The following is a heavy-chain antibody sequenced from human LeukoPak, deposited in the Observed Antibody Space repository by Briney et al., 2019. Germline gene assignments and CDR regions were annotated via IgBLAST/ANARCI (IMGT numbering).Heavy chain of an antibody. Sequence: GGSLRLSCSASGFTFSRYPMHWVRQAPGKGLEYVSAISGNGGSTYYADSVKGRFTISRDNTKNTLYLQMSSLRTEDTAIYYCVKAQYDFWSGLDYWGQGTLVTVSS. J-gene: IGHJ4*02. CDR2: ISGNGGST. D-gene: IGHD3-3*01. CDR3: VKAQYDFWSGLDY. V-gene: IGHV3-64D*09. CDR1: GFTFSRYP.